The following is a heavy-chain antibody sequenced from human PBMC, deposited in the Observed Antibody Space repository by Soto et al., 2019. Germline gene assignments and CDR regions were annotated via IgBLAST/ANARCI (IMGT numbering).Heavy chain of an antibody. CDR2: INVGNGNT. Sequence: ASVKVSCKASGHTFTSYAVHWVRQAPGQRLEWMGWINVGNGNTKYSQKFEGRVTITRDTSASTAYMDLSSLRSEETAVYYCAVVVVGTSGFDPWGKGTLVTV. V-gene: IGHV1-3*01. CDR3: AVVVVGTSGFDP. J-gene: IGHJ5*02. D-gene: IGHD2-15*01. CDR1: GHTFTSYA.